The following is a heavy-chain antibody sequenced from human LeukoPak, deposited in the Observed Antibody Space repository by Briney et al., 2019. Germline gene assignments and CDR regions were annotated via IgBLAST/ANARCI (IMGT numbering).Heavy chain of an antibody. CDR2: ISYDGSNK. D-gene: IGHD2-2*02. J-gene: IGHJ4*02. CDR1: GFTFSSYG. CDR3: AKGAKYCSSTSCYTTIDY. V-gene: IGHV3-30*18. Sequence: GGSLRLSCAASGFTFSSYGMHWVRQAPGKGLEWVAVISYDGSNKYYADSVKGRFTISRDNSKNTLCLQMNSLRAEDTAVYYCAKGAKYCSSTSCYTTIDYWGQGTLVTVSS.